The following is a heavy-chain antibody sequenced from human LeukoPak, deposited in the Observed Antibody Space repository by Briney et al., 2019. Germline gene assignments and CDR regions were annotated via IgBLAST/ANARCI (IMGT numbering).Heavy chain of an antibody. CDR3: VKDDYYYGSGSYYFDY. D-gene: IGHD3-10*01. V-gene: IGHV3-64D*09. CDR1: GFTFSSNA. Sequence: PGGSLRLSCSASGFTFSSNAMHWVRQAPGKGLEYVSAISSNGGSTYYADSVKGRFTISRDNSKNTLYLQVSSLRAEDTAVYYCVKDDYYYGSGSYYFDYWGRGTLVTVSS. J-gene: IGHJ4*02. CDR2: ISSNGGST.